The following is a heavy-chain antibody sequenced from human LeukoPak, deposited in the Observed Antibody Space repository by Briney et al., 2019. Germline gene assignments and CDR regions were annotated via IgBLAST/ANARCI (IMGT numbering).Heavy chain of an antibody. CDR1: GLTFRNYA. Sequence: GGSLRLSCAASGLTFRNYAMSWVRQAPGKGLEWVSVICANDGNTYYADAVEGRFTISRDNSKDTLYLQMDSLRAEDTAVYYCAKGSGSSCYSPCDYWGQGILVTVSS. J-gene: IGHJ4*02. CDR2: ICANDGNT. D-gene: IGHD2-15*01. V-gene: IGHV3-23*01. CDR3: AKGSGSSCYSPCDY.